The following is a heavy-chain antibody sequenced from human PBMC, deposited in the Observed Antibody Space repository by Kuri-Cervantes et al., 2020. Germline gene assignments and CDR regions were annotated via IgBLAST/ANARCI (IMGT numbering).Heavy chain of an antibody. CDR3: ARAIVATITVGYFDY. Sequence: GSLRLSCTVSGGSISRSSYHWGWIRQPPGKGLEWIGSIYHSGSTYYNPSLKSRVTISVDTSKNQFSLKLSSVTAADTAVYYCARAIVATITVGYFDYWGQGTLVTVSS. D-gene: IGHD5-12*01. V-gene: IGHV4-39*07. J-gene: IGHJ4*02. CDR2: IYHSGST. CDR1: GGSISRSSYH.